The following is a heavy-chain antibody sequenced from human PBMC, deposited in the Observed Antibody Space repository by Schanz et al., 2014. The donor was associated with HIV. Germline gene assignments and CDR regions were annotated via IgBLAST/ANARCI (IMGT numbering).Heavy chain of an antibody. CDR1: GFTFDDFA. V-gene: IGHV3-9*01. D-gene: IGHD1-26*01. CDR3: AKDMGSGSYETFDI. CDR2: ISWNSGII. Sequence: EVQLVESGGGLVQPGRSLRLSCAASGFTFDDFAMHWVRQAPGKGLEWVSSISWNSGIIGYADSVKGRFSISRDNAKNSVYLQMNNLRAEDTALYYCAKDMGSGSYETFDIWGQGTMVTVSS. J-gene: IGHJ3*02.